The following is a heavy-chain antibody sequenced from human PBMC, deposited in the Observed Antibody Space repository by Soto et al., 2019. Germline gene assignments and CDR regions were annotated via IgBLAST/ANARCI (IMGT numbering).Heavy chain of an antibody. Sequence: VQLVESGGGVVQPGRSLRLSCAASGFTFSSYGMHWVRQAPGKGLEWVAVIWYDGSNKYYADSVKGRFTISRDNSKNTLYLQMNSLRAEDTAVYYCARDGNYDILTGQFPYFDYWGQGTLVTVSS. CDR2: IWYDGSNK. J-gene: IGHJ4*02. D-gene: IGHD3-9*01. CDR1: GFTFSSYG. CDR3: ARDGNYDILTGQFPYFDY. V-gene: IGHV3-33*01.